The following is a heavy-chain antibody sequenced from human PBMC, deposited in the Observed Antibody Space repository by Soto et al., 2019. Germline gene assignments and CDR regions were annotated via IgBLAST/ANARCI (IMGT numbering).Heavy chain of an antibody. J-gene: IGHJ4*02. Sequence: QITLKESGPTLVKPTQTLMLTCSFSGFSLDTTGVGVGWIRQAPGKALEWLANIYWHDDKRYNPSLEGRLTITKDTSKNQVVLTMTDMEPADTATYYCERAFNWNYMWGQGILVTVSS. CDR3: ERAFNWNYM. CDR2: IYWHDDK. D-gene: IGHD1-7*01. CDR1: GFSLDTTGVG. V-gene: IGHV2-5*01.